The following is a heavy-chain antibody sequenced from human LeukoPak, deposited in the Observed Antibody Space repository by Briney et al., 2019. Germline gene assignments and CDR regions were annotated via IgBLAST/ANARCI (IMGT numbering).Heavy chain of an antibody. CDR2: TYYRSKWYD. Sequence: SQTLSLTCAISGDSVSSNSAAWNWIRQSPSRGLEWLGRTYYRSKWYDDYAVSVGSRITINPDTSKNQFSLQLKSVTPEDTAVYFCARDWDAGGYSGYDYFDYWGQGTLVTVSS. D-gene: IGHD5-12*01. V-gene: IGHV6-1*01. CDR3: ARDWDAGGYSGYDYFDY. CDR1: GDSVSSNSAA. J-gene: IGHJ4*02.